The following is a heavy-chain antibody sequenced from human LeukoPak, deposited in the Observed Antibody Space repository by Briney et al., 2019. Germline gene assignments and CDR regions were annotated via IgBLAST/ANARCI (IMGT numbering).Heavy chain of an antibody. CDR2: IDKDGSEK. CDR1: GFTFSKYW. J-gene: IGHJ4*02. V-gene: IGHV3-7*01. Sequence: GGSLRLSCTVSGFTFSKYWMSWVRQAPGKGLEWVASIDKDGSEKQYVDSVKGRFTISRDNAKNSVYLQMTSLGGEDTAVYYCATYTEYFGAPGTDYWGQGTLVTVSS. CDR3: ATYTEYFGAPGTDY. D-gene: IGHD3-10*01.